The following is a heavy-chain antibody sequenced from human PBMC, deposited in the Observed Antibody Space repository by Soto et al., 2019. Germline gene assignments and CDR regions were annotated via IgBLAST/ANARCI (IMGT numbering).Heavy chain of an antibody. J-gene: IGHJ3*02. CDR3: ARGGVIPAADDAFDI. Sequence: QVQLVQSGNEVKKPGASVKVSCKASGHSFTAFYMHWVRLAPGQGPEWLGWMNPNSGDTFYARKFQGRVTMTSDTSISTAYMELGRLTSDDTAVYFCARGGVIPAADDAFDIWGQGSLVSVSS. CDR1: GHSFTAFY. CDR2: MNPNSGDT. V-gene: IGHV1-2*02. D-gene: IGHD6-13*01.